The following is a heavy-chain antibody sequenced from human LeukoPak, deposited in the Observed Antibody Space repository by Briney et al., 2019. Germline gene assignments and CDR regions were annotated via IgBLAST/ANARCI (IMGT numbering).Heavy chain of an antibody. CDR2: IYYSGST. CDR1: GGSISSSSYY. D-gene: IGHD3-3*01. V-gene: IGHV4-39*01. CDR3: ASKRITIFGVVTAAEYFQH. J-gene: IGHJ1*01. Sequence: SETLSLTCTVSGGSISSSSYYWGWIRQPPGKGLEWIGSIYYSGSTYYNPSLKSRFTISVDTSKNQFSLKLSSATAADTAVYYCASKRITIFGVVTAAEYFQHWGQGTLVTVSS.